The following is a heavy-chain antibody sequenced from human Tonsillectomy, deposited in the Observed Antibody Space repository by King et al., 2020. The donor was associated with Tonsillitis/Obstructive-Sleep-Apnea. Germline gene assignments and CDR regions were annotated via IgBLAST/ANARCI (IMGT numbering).Heavy chain of an antibody. Sequence: QLVQSGGGVVQPGRSLRLSCAASGFTFSIYGMHWFRQAPGKGLEWVAFISDDGSNKYYAVSVKGRFTISRDNAKNTLYLQMNSLRAEDTAVYYCAKGGTSGYSYGFYFDYWGQGTLVTVSS. CDR3: AKGGTSGYSYGFYFDY. CDR2: ISDDGSNK. J-gene: IGHJ4*02. CDR1: GFTFSIYG. D-gene: IGHD5-18*01. V-gene: IGHV3-30*18.